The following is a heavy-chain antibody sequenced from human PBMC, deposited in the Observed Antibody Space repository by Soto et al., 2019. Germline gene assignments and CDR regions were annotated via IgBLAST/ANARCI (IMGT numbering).Heavy chain of an antibody. CDR2: IYYSGST. J-gene: IGHJ5*02. V-gene: IGHV4-31*03. Sequence: QVQLQESGPGLVKPSQTLSLTCTVSGGSISSGGYYWSWIRQHPGKGLEWIGHIYYSGSTYYNPSLTSRVTISVGTSKNQFSLKLSSVTAADTAVYYCAREAAGILNWFDPWGQGTLVTVSS. CDR3: AREAAGILNWFDP. D-gene: IGHD6-25*01. CDR1: GGSISSGGYY.